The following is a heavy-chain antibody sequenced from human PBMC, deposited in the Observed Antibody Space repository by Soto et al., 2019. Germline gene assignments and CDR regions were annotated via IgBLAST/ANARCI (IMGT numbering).Heavy chain of an antibody. CDR3: TTGPYYYGSGSSGY. V-gene: IGHV3-15*07. D-gene: IGHD3-10*01. CDR2: IKSKTDGGTT. Sequence: GGSLRLSCAASGFTFSNAWMNWVRQAPGKGLEWVGRIKSKTDGGTTDYAAPVKGRFTISRDDSKNTLYLQMNSLKTEDTAVYYCTTGPYYYGSGSSGYWGQGTLVTVSS. J-gene: IGHJ4*02. CDR1: GFTFSNAW.